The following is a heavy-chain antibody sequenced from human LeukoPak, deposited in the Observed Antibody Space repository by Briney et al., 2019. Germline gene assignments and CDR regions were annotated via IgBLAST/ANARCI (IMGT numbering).Heavy chain of an antibody. CDR2: IIPIFGTA. J-gene: IGHJ5*02. V-gene: IGHV1-69*01. D-gene: IGHD1-26*01. CDR1: GGTFSSYA. CDR3: ASVEWESHLPDP. Sequence: GASVKVSCKASGGTFSSYAISWVRQAPGQGLEWMGGIIPIFGTANYAQKFQGRVTITADESTSTAYMELSSLRSDDTAVYYCASVEWESHLPDPWGQGTLATVSS.